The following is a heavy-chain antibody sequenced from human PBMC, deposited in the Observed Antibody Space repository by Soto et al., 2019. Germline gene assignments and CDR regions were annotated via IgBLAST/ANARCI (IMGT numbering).Heavy chain of an antibody. D-gene: IGHD4-17*01. CDR2: IWYDGSNK. CDR1: GFTFSSYG. V-gene: IGHV3-33*01. J-gene: IGHJ5*02. Sequence: QVQLVESGGGVVQPGRSLRLSCAASGFTFSSYGMHWVRQAPGKGLEWVAVIWYDGSNKYYADSVKGRFTISRDNSKNTLYLQTNSLRAEDTAVYYCAREYGEAGWFDPWGQGTLVTVSS. CDR3: AREYGEAGWFDP.